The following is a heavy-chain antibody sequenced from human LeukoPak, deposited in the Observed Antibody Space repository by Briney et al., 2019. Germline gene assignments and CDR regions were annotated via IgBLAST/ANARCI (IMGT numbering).Heavy chain of an antibody. CDR2: IYYSGST. CDR3: ARQGRTLVRGMADY. Sequence: SETLSLTCTVSGGSITSSNYYWGWIRQPPGKGLEWIGSIYYSGSTYYNPSLKSRVTISVDTSKNQFSLKVTSMTAADTAVYYCARQGRTLVRGMADYWGQGTLVGVSS. CDR1: GGSITSSNYY. D-gene: IGHD3-10*01. V-gene: IGHV4-39*01. J-gene: IGHJ4*02.